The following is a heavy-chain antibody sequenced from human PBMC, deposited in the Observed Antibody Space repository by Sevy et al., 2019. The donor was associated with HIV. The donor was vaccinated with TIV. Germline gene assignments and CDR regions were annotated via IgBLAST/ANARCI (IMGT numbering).Heavy chain of an antibody. D-gene: IGHD2-2*02. CDR3: ARVTREKGYCSNTTCYSGEVDY. J-gene: IGHJ4*02. CDR1: GASIITGDYY. V-gene: IGHV4-30-4*01. CDR2: IYYSGST. Sequence: SGTLSLTCFVSGASIITGDYYWSWIRQPPGKGLEWIGYIYYSGSTYYNPSLRSRVTISVDTSKNQFFLKLSSVTAADTAVYYCARVTREKGYCSNTTCYSGEVDYWGQGTLVTVSS.